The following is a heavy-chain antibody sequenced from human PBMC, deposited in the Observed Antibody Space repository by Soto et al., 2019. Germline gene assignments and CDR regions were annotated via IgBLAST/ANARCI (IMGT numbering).Heavy chain of an antibody. CDR3: ARAVTWGLDV. J-gene: IGHJ6*02. V-gene: IGHV3-48*02. CDR1: GFTFSLYS. D-gene: IGHD3-10*01. Sequence: EVQLVESGGGLVQPGWSLRLSCAASGFTFSLYSMSWVRQAQGKGLEWVSYISRSSTGIHYADSVKGRFTISRDDATNSMHLQMNSLRDGDTAVYYCARAVTWGLDVWGQGTTVSISS. CDR2: ISRSSTGI.